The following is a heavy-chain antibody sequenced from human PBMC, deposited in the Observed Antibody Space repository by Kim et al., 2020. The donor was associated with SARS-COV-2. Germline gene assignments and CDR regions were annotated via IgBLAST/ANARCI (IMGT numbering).Heavy chain of an antibody. CDR3: ARDDGDIVVVPAATDYYYYGMDV. CDR1: GGTFSSYA. D-gene: IGHD2-2*01. J-gene: IGHJ6*02. CDR2: IIPIFGTA. Sequence: SVKVSCKASGGTFSSYAISWVRQAPGQGLEWMGGIIPIFGTANYAQKFQGRVTITADESTSTAYMELSSLRSEDTAVYYCARDDGDIVVVPAATDYYYYGMDVWGQGTTVTVSS. V-gene: IGHV1-69*13.